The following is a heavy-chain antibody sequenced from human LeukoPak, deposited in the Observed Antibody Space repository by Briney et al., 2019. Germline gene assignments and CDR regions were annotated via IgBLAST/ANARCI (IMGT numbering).Heavy chain of an antibody. J-gene: IGHJ5*02. CDR1: GGSISSGSYY. V-gene: IGHV4-31*03. CDR2: IYYSGST. D-gene: IGHD6-13*01. CDR3: ATLASSWNWFDP. Sequence: SETLSLTCTVSGGSISSGSYYWSWIRQHPGKGLEWIGYIYYSGSTYCNPSLKSRVTISVDTSKNQISLNLSSVTAADTAVYYCATLASSWNWFDPWGQGTLVTASS.